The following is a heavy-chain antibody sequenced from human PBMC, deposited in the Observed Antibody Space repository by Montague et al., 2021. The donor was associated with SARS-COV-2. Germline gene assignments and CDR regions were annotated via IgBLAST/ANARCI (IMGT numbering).Heavy chain of an antibody. Sequence: SLRLSCAASGFTFDDYAMHWVRQAPGKGLEWVSGISWNSGSICYADSVKGRFTISRDSAKKSLYLQMNSLRAEDTALYYCAKSGILTFGEFASPHCYYGMDVWGQGTTVTVSS. J-gene: IGHJ6*02. CDR2: ISWNSGSI. CDR3: AKSGILTFGEFASPHCYYGMDV. V-gene: IGHV3-9*01. CDR1: GFTFDDYA. D-gene: IGHD3-10*01.